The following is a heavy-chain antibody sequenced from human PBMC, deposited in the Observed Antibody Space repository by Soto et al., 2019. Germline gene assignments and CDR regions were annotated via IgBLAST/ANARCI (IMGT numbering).Heavy chain of an antibody. D-gene: IGHD3-10*02. V-gene: IGHV1-69*01. CDR1: GGTFSGSV. J-gene: IGHJ6*02. CDR3: ETYVGVGKSSDV. CDR2: IMPILGTT. Sequence: QMQVVQSGAEVKKPGSSVKVSCKLSGGTFSGSVISWVRQAPGQGLEWMGGIMPILGTTSYAQRFQGRLTIGADESTTTVTMVLSSLTSEDTAVYYCETYVGVGKSSDVWGQGTTVTVSS.